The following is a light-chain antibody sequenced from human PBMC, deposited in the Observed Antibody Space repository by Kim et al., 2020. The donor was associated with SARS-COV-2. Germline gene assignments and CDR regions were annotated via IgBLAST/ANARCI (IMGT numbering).Light chain of an antibody. CDR2: GTS. V-gene: IGKV3-20*01. CDR1: QSVRSTY. CDR3: QQFGSSPPYA. J-gene: IGKJ2*01. Sequence: PGDRATPSCRASQSVRSTYLAWYQQKPGQAPRLLIYGTSSRATGIPDRFSGSGSETDFTLTISRLEPEDFAVYYCQQFGSSPPYAFGQGTKLEI.